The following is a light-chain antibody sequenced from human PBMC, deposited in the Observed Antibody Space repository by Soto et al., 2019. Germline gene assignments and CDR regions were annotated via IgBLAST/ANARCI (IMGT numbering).Light chain of an antibody. CDR2: AAS. Sequence: EIQLTQSPAFLSVSVGDRVTISCRASQGISNSLAWYQQKPGKAPNLLIYAASTRPGGIPARFSGSGSGTDFTLTISSLQPDDFSIYYCQQHTSNPLTFGGGTSVEIK. J-gene: IGKJ4*01. CDR3: QQHTSNPLT. CDR1: QGISNS. V-gene: IGKV1-9*01.